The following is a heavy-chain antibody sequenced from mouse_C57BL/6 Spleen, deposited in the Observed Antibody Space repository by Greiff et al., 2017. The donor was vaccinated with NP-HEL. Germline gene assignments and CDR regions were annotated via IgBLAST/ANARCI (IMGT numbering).Heavy chain of an antibody. CDR2: IYPSDSET. J-gene: IGHJ3*01. CDR1: GYTFTSYW. Sequence: QVQLQQPGAELVRPGSSVKLSCKASGYTFTSYWMDWVKQRPGQGLEWIGNIYPSDSETHYNQKFKDKATLTVDKSSSTAYMQLSSLTSEDSAVYYCARDSSGYGWFAYWGQGTLVTVSA. CDR3: ARDSSGYGWFAY. V-gene: IGHV1-61*01. D-gene: IGHD3-2*02.